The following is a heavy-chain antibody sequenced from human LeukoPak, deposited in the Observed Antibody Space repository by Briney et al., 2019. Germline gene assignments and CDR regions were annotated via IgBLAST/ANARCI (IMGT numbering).Heavy chain of an antibody. CDR2: IYTSGST. CDR1: GGSISSYY. J-gene: IGHJ4*02. V-gene: IGHV4-4*07. D-gene: IGHD3-22*01. Sequence: PSETLSLTCTVSGGSISSYYWSWIRQPAGKGLEWIGRIYTSGSTNYNPSLKSRVTISVDTSKNQFSLKLSSVTAADTAVYYCARVPTFRITMIVVVINYYFDYWGQGTLVTVSS. CDR3: ARVPTFRITMIVVVINYYFDY.